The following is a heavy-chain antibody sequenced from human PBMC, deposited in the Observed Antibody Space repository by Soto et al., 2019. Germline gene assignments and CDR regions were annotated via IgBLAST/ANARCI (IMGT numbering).Heavy chain of an antibody. Sequence: GASVKVSCKASGYTFTGYYMHWVRQAPGQGLEWMGWINPNSGGTNYAQKFQGWVTMTRDTSISTAYMELSRLRSDDTAVYYCARVGRSTDSSSWITPSYYYYGMDVWGQGTTGTVSS. CDR1: GYTFTGYY. D-gene: IGHD6-13*01. CDR2: INPNSGGT. V-gene: IGHV1-2*04. CDR3: ARVGRSTDSSSWITPSYYYYGMDV. J-gene: IGHJ6*02.